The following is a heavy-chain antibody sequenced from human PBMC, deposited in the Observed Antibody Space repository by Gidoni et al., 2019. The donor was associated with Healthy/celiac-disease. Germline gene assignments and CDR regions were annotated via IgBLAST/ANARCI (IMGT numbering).Heavy chain of an antibody. J-gene: IGHJ6*02. CDR2: ISYDGSNK. CDR1: GSPFSGYG. CDR3: AKASARHEYYYYGMDV. V-gene: IGHV3-30*18. Sequence: QVQLVASGGGVVQPGRSVRLACAASGSPFSGYGMHWVRQARGKGLEWVPVISYDGSNKYYADSVKGRITISRDKSKNTLYLQMNSQRAENTAVYYCAKASARHEYYYYGMDVWGQGTTVTVSS.